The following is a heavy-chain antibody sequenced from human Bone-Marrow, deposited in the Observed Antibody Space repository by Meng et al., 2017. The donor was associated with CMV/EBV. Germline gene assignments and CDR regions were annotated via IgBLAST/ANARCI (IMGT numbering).Heavy chain of an antibody. Sequence: GESLKISCAASGFTFSSYWMHWVRQAPGKGLVWVSRINSDGSSTSYADSVKGRFTISRDNAKNTLYLQMNSLRAEDTAVYYCAREGAAADDGFDYWGQGTLVTVSS. J-gene: IGHJ4*02. D-gene: IGHD6-13*01. CDR2: INSDGSST. CDR3: AREGAAADDGFDY. V-gene: IGHV3-74*01. CDR1: GFTFSSYW.